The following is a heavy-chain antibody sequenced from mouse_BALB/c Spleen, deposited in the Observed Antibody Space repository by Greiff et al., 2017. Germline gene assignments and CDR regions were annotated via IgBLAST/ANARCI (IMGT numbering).Heavy chain of an antibody. J-gene: IGHJ4*01. D-gene: IGHD2-1*01. CDR1: GYAFSSYW. Sequence: QVQLQQSGAELVRPGSSVKISCKASGYAFSSYWMNWVKQRPGQGLEWIGQIYPGDGDTNYNGKFKGKATLTADKSSSTAYMQLSSLTSEDSAVYFCARSGGNYPYYYAMDYWGQGTSGTVSS. CDR2: IYPGDGDT. V-gene: IGHV1-80*01. CDR3: ARSGGNYPYYYAMDY.